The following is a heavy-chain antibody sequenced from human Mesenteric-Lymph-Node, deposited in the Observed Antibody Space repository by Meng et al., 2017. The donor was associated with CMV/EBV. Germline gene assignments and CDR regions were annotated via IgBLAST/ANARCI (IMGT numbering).Heavy chain of an antibody. CDR1: GFTFDDYA. Sequence: SLKISCAASGFTFDDYAMHWVRQVPGKGLEWISGLSWNSGSIGYAESVKGRFTISRDNAKNSLYLQMNSLRAEDTAVYYCAKVGSGWYGIDYWGQGTLVTVSS. V-gene: IGHV3-9*01. D-gene: IGHD6-19*01. CDR3: AKVGSGWYGIDY. J-gene: IGHJ4*02. CDR2: LSWNSGSI.